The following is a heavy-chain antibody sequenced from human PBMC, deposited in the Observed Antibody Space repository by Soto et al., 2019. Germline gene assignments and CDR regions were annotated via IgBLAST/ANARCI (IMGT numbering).Heavy chain of an antibody. V-gene: IGHV3-66*01. J-gene: IGHJ5*02. D-gene: IGHD3-22*01. Sequence: EVQLVESGGGLVQPGGSLRLSCAASGFTVSSNYMSWVRQVPGKGLEWVSVYSGGSTYYADSVKGRFTISRDNSKNTLYLQMNSLRAEDTAVYYCARMGDSSGYSGWFDPWGQGTLVTVSS. CDR2: YSGGST. CDR3: ARMGDSSGYSGWFDP. CDR1: GFTVSSNY.